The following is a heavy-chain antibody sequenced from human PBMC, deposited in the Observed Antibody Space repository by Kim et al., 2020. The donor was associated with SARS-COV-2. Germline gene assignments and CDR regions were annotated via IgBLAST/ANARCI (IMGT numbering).Heavy chain of an antibody. D-gene: IGHD4-17*01. CDR1: GGSISSYY. J-gene: IGHJ4*02. CDR2: IYYSGST. V-gene: IGHV4-59*01. CDR3: ARWVYGDLDY. Sequence: SETLSLTCTVSGGSISSYYWSWIRQPPGKGLEWIGYIYYSGSTNYNPSLKSRVTISVDTSKNQFSLKLSSVTAADTAVYYCARWVYGDLDYWGQGTLVTVSS.